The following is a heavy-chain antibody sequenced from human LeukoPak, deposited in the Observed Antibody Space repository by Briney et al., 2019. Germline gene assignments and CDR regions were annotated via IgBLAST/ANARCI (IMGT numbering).Heavy chain of an antibody. V-gene: IGHV3-9*03. CDR2: ISWNSGSI. D-gene: IGHD3-9*01. J-gene: IGHJ4*02. CDR1: GFTFDDYA. Sequence: PGRSLRLSCAASGFTFDDYAMHWVRQAPGKGLEWVSGISWNSGSIGYADSVKGRFTISRDNAKNSLYLQMNSLRAEDMALYYCAKSTGRYFGLLDDLGYWGQGTLVTVSS. CDR3: AKSTGRYFGLLDDLGY.